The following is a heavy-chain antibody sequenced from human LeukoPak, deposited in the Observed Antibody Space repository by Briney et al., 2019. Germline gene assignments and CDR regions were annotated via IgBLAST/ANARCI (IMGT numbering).Heavy chain of an antibody. D-gene: IGHD3-10*01. CDR3: ARHGGVHFDH. CDR2: IHYTGAT. J-gene: IGHJ4*02. V-gene: IGHV4-59*08. Sequence: SETLSLTCTVSGGSISSYYWSWIRQPPGKGLEWIGEIHYTGATKYNPSFRSRVTISVDTSKDQLFLELRSVTAADTAVYYCARHGGVHFDHWGQGALVTVFS. CDR1: GGSISSYY.